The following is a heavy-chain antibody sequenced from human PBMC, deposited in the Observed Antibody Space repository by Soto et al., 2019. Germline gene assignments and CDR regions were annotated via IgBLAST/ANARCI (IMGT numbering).Heavy chain of an antibody. CDR3: ARDPHYDSSGNSLDY. V-gene: IGHV1-46*01. Sequence: ASVKVSCKASGYTFTTYYMHWVRQAPGQGLEWMGIINPSGGSTSYAQKFQGRVTMTRDTSTSTVYMELCSLISEYTAVYYCARDPHYDSSGNSLDYWGQGTLVTVSS. CDR2: INPSGGST. D-gene: IGHD3-22*01. J-gene: IGHJ4*02. CDR1: GYTFTTYY.